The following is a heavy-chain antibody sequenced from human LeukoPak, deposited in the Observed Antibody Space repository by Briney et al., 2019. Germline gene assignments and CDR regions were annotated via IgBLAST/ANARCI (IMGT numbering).Heavy chain of an antibody. D-gene: IGHD6-13*01. Sequence: GGSLRLSCAASGFTFSSYAMSWVRQAPGKGLEWVAAISGSGGSTYYADTVKGRFTISRENSKNTLYLQMNSLRDEDTAVYYSAQDKGSIAADYVWFDPWGQGTLVTVSS. CDR2: ISGSGGST. CDR3: AQDKGSIAADYVWFDP. J-gene: IGHJ5*02. V-gene: IGHV3-23*01. CDR1: GFTFSSYA.